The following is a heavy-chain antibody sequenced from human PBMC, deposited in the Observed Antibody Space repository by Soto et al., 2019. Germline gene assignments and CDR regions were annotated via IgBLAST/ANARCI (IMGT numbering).Heavy chain of an antibody. CDR2: INPNSGGT. D-gene: IGHD2-15*01. CDR1: GYTFTGYY. CDR3: ARADFEICSGGSCYFENYYYYGMDV. Sequence: QVQLVQSGAEVKKPGASVKVSCKASGYTFTGYYMHWVRQAPGQGLEWMGWINPNSGGTNYAQKFQGRVTMTRDTSISTAYMELSRLRSDDTAVYYCARADFEICSGGSCYFENYYYYGMDVWGQGTTVTVSS. J-gene: IGHJ6*02. V-gene: IGHV1-2*02.